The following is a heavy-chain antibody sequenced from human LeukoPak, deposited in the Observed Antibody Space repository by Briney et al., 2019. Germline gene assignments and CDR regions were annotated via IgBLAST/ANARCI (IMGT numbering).Heavy chain of an antibody. J-gene: IGHJ4*02. D-gene: IGHD6-13*01. V-gene: IGHV3-30*18. CDR3: AKDRSNTLDC. CDR1: GFTFSSYG. Sequence: PGESLRLSYPASGFTFSSYGMHLVRQAPGKGLEWVAVISYDGSNKYYADSVKGRFTISRDNSKNTLYLQMNSLRAEDTAVYYCAKDRSNTLDCWGQGTLVTVSS. CDR2: ISYDGSNK.